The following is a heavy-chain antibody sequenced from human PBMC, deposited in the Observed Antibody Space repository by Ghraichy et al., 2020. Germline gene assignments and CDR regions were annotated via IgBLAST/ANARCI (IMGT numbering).Heavy chain of an antibody. CDR1: GFTFSSYS. J-gene: IGHJ4*02. D-gene: IGHD6-6*01. Sequence: GGSLRLSCAASGFTFSSYSMNWVRQAPGKGLEWVSSISSSSSYIYYADSVKGRFTISRDNAKNSLYLQMNSLRAEDTAVYYCARDADSSSRTPLYWGQGTLVTVSS. V-gene: IGHV3-21*01. CDR3: ARDADSSSRTPLY. CDR2: ISSSSSYI.